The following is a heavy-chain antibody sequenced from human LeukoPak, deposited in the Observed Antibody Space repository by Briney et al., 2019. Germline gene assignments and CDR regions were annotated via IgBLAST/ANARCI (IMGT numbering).Heavy chain of an antibody. CDR2: IYTSGST. CDR3: ARGSYGNEFDP. CDR1: GRSISIGSYY. Sequence: SETLSLTCTVSGRSISIGSYYWSWIRQPAGKGLEWIGRIYTSGSTNYNPSLKSRVTISVDTSKNQFSLKLSPVTAADTAVYYCARGSYGNEFDPWGQGTLVTVSS. D-gene: IGHD5-18*01. V-gene: IGHV4-61*02. J-gene: IGHJ5*02.